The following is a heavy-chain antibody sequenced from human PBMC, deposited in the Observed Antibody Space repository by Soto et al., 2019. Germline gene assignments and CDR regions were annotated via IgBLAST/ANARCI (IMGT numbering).Heavy chain of an antibody. D-gene: IGHD2-15*01. J-gene: IGHJ6*02. CDR1: GGSISSGGYS. Sequence: PSETLSLTCAVSGGSISSGGYSWSWIRQPPGKGLEWIGYIYHSGSTYYNPSLKSRVTISVDRSKNQFSLKLSSVTAADTAVYYCARYCSGGSCSPDMDVWGQGTTVTVSS. CDR2: IYHSGST. CDR3: ARYCSGGSCSPDMDV. V-gene: IGHV4-30-2*01.